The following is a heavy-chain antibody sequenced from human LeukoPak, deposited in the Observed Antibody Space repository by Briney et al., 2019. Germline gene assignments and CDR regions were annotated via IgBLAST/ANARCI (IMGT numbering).Heavy chain of an antibody. CDR3: ERRAGGNSDPYDY. V-gene: IGHV4-30-4*07. Sequence: TLSLTGAVSGFSSSSGGYAWPWIRQPPGRGLECIAHIYYSGTTYYNPSLKSRITISLNTSKNQVSMRLTSVTAADTGVYYCERRAGGNSDPYDYWGQGVLVTVSS. D-gene: IGHD4-23*01. CDR1: GFSSSSGGYA. J-gene: IGHJ4*02. CDR2: IYYSGTT.